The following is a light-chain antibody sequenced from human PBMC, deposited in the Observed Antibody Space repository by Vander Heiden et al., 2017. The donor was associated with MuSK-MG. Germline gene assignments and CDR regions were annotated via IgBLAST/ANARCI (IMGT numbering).Light chain of an antibody. CDR2: WAS. CDR3: QQYYSIPYT. Sequence: DIVMTQSPDSLAVSLGERATINCKSSQSVLYSSNNKNYLAWYLQKPGQPPKLLIHWASTRESGVPDRFSGSGSGTDFTLTISSLQAEDVAVYYCQQYYSIPYTFGQGTKLEIK. CDR1: QSVLYSSNNKNY. J-gene: IGKJ2*01. V-gene: IGKV4-1*01.